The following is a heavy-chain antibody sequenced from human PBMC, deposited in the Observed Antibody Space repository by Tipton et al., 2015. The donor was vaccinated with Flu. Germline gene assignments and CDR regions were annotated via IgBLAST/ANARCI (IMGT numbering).Heavy chain of an antibody. Sequence: QSGAEVKKPGSSIKVSCKASGGTFSDNALHWVRQAPGHGLEWMGGIILIFGTTDYAQKFQGRVTITADESTSTVYMEMISVRSEDTAVYFCARGPNYYQSYMDVWGTGTTVIVSS. CDR3: ARGPNYYQSYMDV. CDR1: GGTFSDNA. V-gene: IGHV1-69*01. J-gene: IGHJ6*03. CDR2: IILIFGTT.